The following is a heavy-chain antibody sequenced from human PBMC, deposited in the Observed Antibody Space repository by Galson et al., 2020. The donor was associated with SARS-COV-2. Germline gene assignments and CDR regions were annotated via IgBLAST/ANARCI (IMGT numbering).Heavy chain of an antibody. CDR1: GYTLNAYY. D-gene: IGHD3-22*01. Sequence: ASVKVSCKASGYTLNAYYLHWVRQAPGQGLEWMGWINPNSGGTKYAQKFQGRVTMTRDTSISTAYMELNRLTSDVTAVYYCASPCSGYSLPCYWGQGTLVTVSS. J-gene: IGHJ4*02. V-gene: IGHV1-2*02. CDR3: ASPCSGYSLPCY. CDR2: INPNSGGT.